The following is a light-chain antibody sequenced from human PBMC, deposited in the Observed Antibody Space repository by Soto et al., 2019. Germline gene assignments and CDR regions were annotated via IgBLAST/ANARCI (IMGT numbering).Light chain of an antibody. CDR1: QSLVSGGGSTY. CDR2: KVS. J-gene: IGKJ2*01. Sequence: DVGMTQSPISLPVTLGQPASISCRSSQSLVSGGGSTYLSWFQQTPGQSPRRLIYKVSDRDSGVTTRFSGSGSDTDFTLKISRVEAEDVGVYFCMQATIWPYTFGQGTKLEIE. V-gene: IGKV2-30*01. CDR3: MQATIWPYT.